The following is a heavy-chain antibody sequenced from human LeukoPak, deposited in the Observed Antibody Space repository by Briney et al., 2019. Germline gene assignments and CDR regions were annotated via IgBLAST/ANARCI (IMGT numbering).Heavy chain of an antibody. J-gene: IGHJ4*02. CDR2: ISWNSGRI. D-gene: IGHD4-23*01. Sequence: GRSLRLSCAASGVTFEDYAMHWVRQAPGKGLEWVSGISWNSGRIDYADSVKGRFTISRDNAKNSLYLRLNSLRAEDTALYYCANDMGYGDNSFPKPFDFGGQGTLVTVSS. CDR3: ANDMGYGDNSFPKPFDF. V-gene: IGHV3-9*01. CDR1: GVTFEDYA.